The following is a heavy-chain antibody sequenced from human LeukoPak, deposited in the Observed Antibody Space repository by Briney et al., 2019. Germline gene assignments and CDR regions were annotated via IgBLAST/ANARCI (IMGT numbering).Heavy chain of an antibody. CDR3: AKGPGYGSGSYPYYFDY. Sequence: GRSLRLSCAASGFTFDDYAMHWVRQAPGKGLEWVSGISWNSGNIGYADSVKGRFTISRDNAKNSLYLQMNSLRAEDMAWYYCAKGPGYGSGSYPYYFDYWGQGTLVTVSS. CDR1: GFTFDDYA. V-gene: IGHV3-9*03. D-gene: IGHD3-10*01. J-gene: IGHJ4*02. CDR2: ISWNSGNI.